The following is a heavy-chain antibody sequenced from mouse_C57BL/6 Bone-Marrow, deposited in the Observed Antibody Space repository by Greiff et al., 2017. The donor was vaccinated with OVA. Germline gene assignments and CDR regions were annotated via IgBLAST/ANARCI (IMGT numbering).Heavy chain of an antibody. J-gene: IGHJ2*01. V-gene: IGHV14-4*01. CDR2: IDPENGDT. Sequence: EVKLVESGAELVRPGASVKLSCTASGFNIKDDYMHWVKQRPEQGLEWIGWIDPENGDTEYASKVQGKATITADTSSNTAYLQLSSLTSEDTAVYYGTASATERDYWGQGTTLTVSS. CDR3: TASATERDY. D-gene: IGHD6-1*01. CDR1: GFNIKDDY.